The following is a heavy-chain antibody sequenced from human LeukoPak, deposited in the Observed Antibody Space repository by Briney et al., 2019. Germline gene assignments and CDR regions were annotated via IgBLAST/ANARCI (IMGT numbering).Heavy chain of an antibody. CDR3: ASPFDY. CDR2: LYSDNT. CDR1: GFTFSSYA. Sequence: GGSLRLSCAASGFTFSSYAMHWVRQAPGKGLEWVSFLYSDNTHYSDSVKGRFTISSDNSKNTLYLQMNSLRAEDTAVYYCASPFDYWGQGTLVTVSS. V-gene: IGHV3-53*01. J-gene: IGHJ4*02.